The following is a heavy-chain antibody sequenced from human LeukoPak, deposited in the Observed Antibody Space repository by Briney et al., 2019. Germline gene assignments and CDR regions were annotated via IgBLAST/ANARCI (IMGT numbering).Heavy chain of an antibody. CDR1: GGSFSGYY. CDR2: INHSGST. CDR3: ARGVGWGLPNAFDI. Sequence: KTSETLSLTCAVYGGSFSGYYWSWIRQPPGKGLEWIGEINHSGSTNYNPSLKSRVTISVDTSKNQFSLKLSSVTAADTAVYYCARGVGWGLPNAFDIWGQGTMVTVSS. V-gene: IGHV4-34*01. J-gene: IGHJ3*02. D-gene: IGHD6-19*01.